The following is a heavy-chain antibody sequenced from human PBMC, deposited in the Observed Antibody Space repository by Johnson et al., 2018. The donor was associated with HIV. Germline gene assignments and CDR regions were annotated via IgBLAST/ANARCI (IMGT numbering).Heavy chain of an antibody. D-gene: IGHD3-10*01. CDR1: GFTFDDYA. J-gene: IGHJ3*02. CDR2: ISWNSGNI. Sequence: VQSGGGLVQPGRSLRLSCAASGFTFDDYAMHWVRQAPGKGLEWVSGISWNSGNIGYADSVKGRFTISRVNAKNSLYLQMNSLRAEDTALYYCAKDPRHGGDAFDIWGQGTMVTVSS. V-gene: IGHV3-9*01. CDR3: AKDPRHGGDAFDI.